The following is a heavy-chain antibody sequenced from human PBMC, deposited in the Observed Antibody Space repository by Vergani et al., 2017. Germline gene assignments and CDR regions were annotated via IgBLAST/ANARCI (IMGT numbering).Heavy chain of an antibody. D-gene: IGHD6-19*01. V-gene: IGHV3-23*01. CDR2: ISGSGVNT. J-gene: IGHJ3*02. CDR3: AKDGQWLVPDDAFDI. CDR1: GFAFSSYA. Sequence: EVQLLESGGGLVQPGGSLRLSCAASGFAFSSYAMRWVRQAPGKGLEWVSAISGSGVNTYYVDSVKGRFTISRDNSKNTLYLQMNSLRVEDTAVYYCAKDGQWLVPDDAFDIWGQGTMVTVSS.